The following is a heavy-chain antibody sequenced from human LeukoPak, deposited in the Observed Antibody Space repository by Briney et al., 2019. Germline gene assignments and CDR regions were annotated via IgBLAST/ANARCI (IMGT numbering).Heavy chain of an antibody. CDR3: AREDYGFWKRNWFDP. Sequence: GGSLRLSCAASGFTFSSYAMHWVRQAPGKGLEWVAVISYDGSNKYYADSVKGRFTISRDNSKNTLYLQMNSLRAEDTAVYYCAREDYGFWKRNWFDPWGQGTLVTVSS. J-gene: IGHJ5*02. CDR1: GFTFSSYA. CDR2: ISYDGSNK. D-gene: IGHD3-3*01. V-gene: IGHV3-30-3*01.